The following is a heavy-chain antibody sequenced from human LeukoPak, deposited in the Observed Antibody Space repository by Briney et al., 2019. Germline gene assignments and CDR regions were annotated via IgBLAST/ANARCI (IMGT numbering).Heavy chain of an antibody. V-gene: IGHV4-59*08. J-gene: IGHJ4*02. CDR1: GGSTSSYY. CDR3: ATAGPISGRHNYFDS. D-gene: IGHD3-10*01. CDR2: IYYSGST. Sequence: SETLSLTCTVSGGSTSSYYWSWIRQPPGKGLEWIGYIYYSGSTNYNPSLKSRVTISVDTSKNQFSLKLSSVTAADTAVYYCATAGPISGRHNYFDSWGQGTLVTVSS.